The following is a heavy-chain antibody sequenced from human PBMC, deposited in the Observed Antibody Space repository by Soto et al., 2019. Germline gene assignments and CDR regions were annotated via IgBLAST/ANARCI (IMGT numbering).Heavy chain of an antibody. CDR2: IKEDGSEK. Sequence: GSLRLSCAASGFTFSNYWMTWVRQAPGKGLEWVANIKEDGSEKHYVDSVKGRFTISRDNAKNSLYLQMNSLRVEDTAVYFCSRDVVVGAKALNYWGHGALVTVSS. V-gene: IGHV3-7*01. J-gene: IGHJ4*01. CDR1: GFTFSNYW. D-gene: IGHD2-15*01. CDR3: SRDVVVGAKALNY.